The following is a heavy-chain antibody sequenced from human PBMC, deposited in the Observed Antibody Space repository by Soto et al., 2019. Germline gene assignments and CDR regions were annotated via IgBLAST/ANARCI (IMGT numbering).Heavy chain of an antibody. V-gene: IGHV3-23*01. D-gene: IGHD3-16*01. CDR1: GFTFSTHA. Sequence: PGGSLRLSCAASGFTFSTHAMSWARQAPGKGLEWVSSISSGGTTTFYAASVDGRFTISRDKSKNTLYLQMNSLRADDTAVYFCAKEGGSIGGWFGRKFDSWGQGTQVTVSS. CDR3: AKEGGSIGGWFGRKFDS. CDR2: ISSGGTTT. J-gene: IGHJ4*02.